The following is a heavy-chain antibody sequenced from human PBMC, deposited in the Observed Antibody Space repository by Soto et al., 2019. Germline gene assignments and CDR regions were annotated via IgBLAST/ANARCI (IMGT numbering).Heavy chain of an antibody. Sequence: PSETLSLTCTVSGGSIISGSYYWTWIRQHPGKGLEWVSYISSSGSTIYYADSVNGRCTISRDNAKNSLYLQMNSLRAEDTSVYYCARDSVDTAMVLSDPWGQGTLVTVSS. V-gene: IGHV3-11*01. CDR3: ARDSVDTAMVLSDP. CDR1: GGSIISGSYY. J-gene: IGHJ5*02. D-gene: IGHD5-18*01. CDR2: ISSSGSTI.